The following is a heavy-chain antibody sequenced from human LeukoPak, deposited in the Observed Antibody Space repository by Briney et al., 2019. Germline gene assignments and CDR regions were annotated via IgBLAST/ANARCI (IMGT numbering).Heavy chain of an antibody. D-gene: IGHD1-26*01. CDR1: GFTFSSYE. CDR2: ISSSGSTI. CDR3: ARTPLGAMGYYGTDV. V-gene: IGHV3-48*03. J-gene: IGHJ6*02. Sequence: GGSLRLSCAASGFTFSSYEMNWVRQAPGKGLEWVSYISSSGSTIYYADSVKGRFTISRDNAKNSLYLQMNSLRAEDTAVYYCARTPLGAMGYYGTDVWGQGTTVTVSS.